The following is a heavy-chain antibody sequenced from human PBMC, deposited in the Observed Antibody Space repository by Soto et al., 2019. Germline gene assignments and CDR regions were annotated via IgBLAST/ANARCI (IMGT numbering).Heavy chain of an antibody. Sequence: ASVKVSCKASGGTFGSDAITWVRQAPGEGLEWVGRIIPIFGTTNYAQNLQGRVTISADKSTLTSYMELHSLTSDDTALYYCARDRTDSGYYTNWLDPWGQGTQVTVS. CDR2: IIPIFGTT. J-gene: IGHJ5*02. D-gene: IGHD3-22*01. CDR1: GGTFGSDA. CDR3: ARDRTDSGYYTNWLDP. V-gene: IGHV1-69*06.